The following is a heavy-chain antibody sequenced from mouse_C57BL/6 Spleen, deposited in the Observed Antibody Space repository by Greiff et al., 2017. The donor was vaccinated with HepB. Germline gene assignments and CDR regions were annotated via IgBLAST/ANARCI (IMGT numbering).Heavy chain of an antibody. J-gene: IGHJ4*01. CDR3: AGGRLRLYAMDY. V-gene: IGHV3-1*01. D-gene: IGHD2-4*01. CDR2: ISYSGST. Sequence: EVQLQQSGPGMVKPSQSLSLTCTVTGYSITSGYDWHWIRHFPGNKLEWMGYISYSGSTNYNPSLKSRISITHDTSKNHFFLKLNSVTTEDTATYYCAGGRLRLYAMDYWGQGTSVTVSS. CDR1: GYSITSGYD.